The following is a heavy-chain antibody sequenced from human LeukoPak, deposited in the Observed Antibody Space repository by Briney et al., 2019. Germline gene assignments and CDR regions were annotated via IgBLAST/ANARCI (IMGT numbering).Heavy chain of an antibody. J-gene: IGHJ4*02. Sequence: PGRSLRLSCAASGFIFSTYGMHWVRQAPGKGLEWVAGISDDGSYTYYVRPVKGRFTISRDNSKNTVYLQMNSLRDEDTAIYYCAQDYVATPVNWGQGTLVTVSS. D-gene: IGHD5-12*01. CDR3: AQDYVATPVN. V-gene: IGHV3-30*18. CDR1: GFIFSTYG. CDR2: ISDDGSYT.